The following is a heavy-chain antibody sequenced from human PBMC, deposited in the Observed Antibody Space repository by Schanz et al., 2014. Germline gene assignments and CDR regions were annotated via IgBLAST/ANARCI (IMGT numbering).Heavy chain of an antibody. Sequence: VQLVESGGGVVQPGGSLRLSCAASGFTFSSYWMHWVRQAPGKGLEWVSYISSDNNYAYYADSMRGRFTISRDNAKNSLYLQMNSLRAEDTAVYYCARDGAGRAPDAFDIWGQGTMVTVSS. V-gene: IGHV3-21*05. D-gene: IGHD1-26*01. CDR1: GFTFSSYW. CDR2: ISSDNNYA. CDR3: ARDGAGRAPDAFDI. J-gene: IGHJ3*02.